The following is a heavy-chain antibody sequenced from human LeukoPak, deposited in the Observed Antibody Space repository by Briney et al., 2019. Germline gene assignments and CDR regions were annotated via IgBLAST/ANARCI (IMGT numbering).Heavy chain of an antibody. Sequence: TLSLTCTVSGGSISSGGYYWSWIRQHPGKGLEWIGYIYYSGSTYYNPSLKSRVTISVDTSKNQFSLKLSSVTAADTAVYYCARDLDYYDSSGYRLVDAFDIWGQGTMVTVSS. V-gene: IGHV4-31*03. CDR1: GGSISSGGYY. J-gene: IGHJ3*02. CDR2: IYYSGST. CDR3: ARDLDYYDSSGYRLVDAFDI. D-gene: IGHD3-22*01.